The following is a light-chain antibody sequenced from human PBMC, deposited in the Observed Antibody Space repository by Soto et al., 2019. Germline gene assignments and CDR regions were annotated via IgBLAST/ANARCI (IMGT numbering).Light chain of an antibody. Sequence: QSALTQPASVSGSPRQSITISCTGTISDVGGYNYVSWYQHHPGKVPKLLIYDVNMRPPGISNRFSGSKSSNTASLTISGIQAEDEGYYYCGSYTNSITLVFGGGTKVTVL. J-gene: IGLJ2*01. CDR3: GSYTNSITLV. CDR2: DVN. CDR1: ISDVGGYNY. V-gene: IGLV2-14*03.